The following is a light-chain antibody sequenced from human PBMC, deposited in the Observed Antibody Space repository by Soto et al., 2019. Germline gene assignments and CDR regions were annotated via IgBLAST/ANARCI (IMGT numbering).Light chain of an antibody. V-gene: IGKV1-9*01. CDR1: QDISSY. J-gene: IGKJ4*01. Sequence: IQLTQSPSSLSASVGDRVTITCRASQDISSYLAWYQQKPGKAPKLLIYLASTLNSGVPSSFSGSGSGTDFSLTISSLQHEDAATYYCQSLNRFPHSFGGGHKVEIK. CDR2: LAS. CDR3: QSLNRFPHS.